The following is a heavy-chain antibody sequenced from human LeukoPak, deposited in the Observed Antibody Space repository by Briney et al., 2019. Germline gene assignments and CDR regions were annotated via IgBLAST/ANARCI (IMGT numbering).Heavy chain of an antibody. CDR1: GYTFTSYD. Sequence: ASVKVSCKASGYTFTSYDINWVRQATGQGLEWMGWMNPNSGNTGYAQKFQGRVTMTRNTSISTAYMELSSLRSEDTAVYYCARGRDPMVRGVIRPVDYWGQGTLVTVSS. J-gene: IGHJ4*02. CDR2: MNPNSGNT. D-gene: IGHD3-10*01. CDR3: ARGRDPMVRGVIRPVDY. V-gene: IGHV1-8*01.